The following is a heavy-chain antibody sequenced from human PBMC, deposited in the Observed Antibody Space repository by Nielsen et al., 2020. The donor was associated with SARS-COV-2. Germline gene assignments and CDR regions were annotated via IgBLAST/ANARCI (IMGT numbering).Heavy chain of an antibody. V-gene: IGHV3-11*01. J-gene: IGHJ6*02. Sequence: WIRQPPGKGLEWVSYISITGSTIHYADSVKGRFTISRDNAKDSLYLQMNSLRAEDTAVYYCARDGVDSNYGYYYYGMDVWGQGTTVTVSS. CDR3: ARDGVDSNYGYYYYGMDV. CDR2: ISITGSTI. D-gene: IGHD4-11*01.